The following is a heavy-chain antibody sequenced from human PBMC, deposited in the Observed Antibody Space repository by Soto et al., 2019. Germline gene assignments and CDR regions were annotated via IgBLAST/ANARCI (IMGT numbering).Heavy chain of an antibody. CDR2: IHYSGET. J-gene: IGHJ5*02. D-gene: IGHD4-17*01. Sequence: SETLSLTCTVSGGSIISTFYYWGWLRQPPGRGLEWIANIHYSGETHYSPSLKSRVAISVDTSKSQFSLTLDSVTAADTAVYYCARRPDFRDHGWFDPWGQGILVTVPQ. CDR3: ARRPDFRDHGWFDP. CDR1: GGSIISTFYY. V-gene: IGHV4-39*01.